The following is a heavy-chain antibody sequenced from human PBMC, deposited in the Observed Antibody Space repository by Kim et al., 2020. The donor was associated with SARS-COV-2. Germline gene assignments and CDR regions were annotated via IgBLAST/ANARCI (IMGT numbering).Heavy chain of an antibody. CDR3: ARDSTIVGAMGVFDY. J-gene: IGHJ4*02. D-gene: IGHD1-26*01. CDR2: ISYDGSNK. V-gene: IGHV3-33*05. CDR1: GFTFSSYG. Sequence: GGSLRLSCAASGFTFSSYGMHWVRQAPGKGLEWVAVISYDGSNKYYADSVKGRFTISRDNSKNTLYLQMNSLRAEDTAVYYCARDSTIVGAMGVFDYWGQGTLVTVSS.